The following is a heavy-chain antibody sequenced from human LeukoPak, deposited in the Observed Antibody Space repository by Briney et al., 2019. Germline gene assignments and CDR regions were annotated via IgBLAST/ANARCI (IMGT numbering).Heavy chain of an antibody. V-gene: IGHV1-18*01. Sequence: ASVKVSCKASGYTFTSYGISWVRQAPGQGLEWMGWISAYNGNTNYAQKLQGRVTMTTDTSTSTAYMELRSLRSDDTAVYYCAREYDIVVVPAANYYYYMDVWGKGTTVTVSS. CDR2: ISAYNGNT. CDR1: GYTFTSYG. J-gene: IGHJ6*03. D-gene: IGHD2-2*01. CDR3: AREYDIVVVPAANYYYYMDV.